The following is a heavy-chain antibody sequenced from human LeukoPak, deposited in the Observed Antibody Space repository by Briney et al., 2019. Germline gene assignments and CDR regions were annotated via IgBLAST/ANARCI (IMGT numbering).Heavy chain of an antibody. CDR1: GGSISSSSYY. J-gene: IGHJ3*02. CDR2: IYHSGST. D-gene: IGHD5-12*01. Sequence: SETLSLTCTVSGGSISSSSYYWGWIRQPPGKGLEWIGEIYHSGSTNYNPSLKSRVTISVDKSKNQFSLKLSSVTAADTAVYYCARGPGYSGYDSAFDIWGQGTMVTVSS. V-gene: IGHV4-39*07. CDR3: ARGPGYSGYDSAFDI.